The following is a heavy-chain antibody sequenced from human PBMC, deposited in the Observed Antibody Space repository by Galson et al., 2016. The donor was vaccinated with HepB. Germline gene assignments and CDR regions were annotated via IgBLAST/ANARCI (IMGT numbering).Heavy chain of an antibody. V-gene: IGHV3-23*01. CDR2: ISGSGNTT. CDR3: AKPIARTYFSATDS. J-gene: IGHJ4*02. CDR1: GFNFNIHA. D-gene: IGHD3-3*01. Sequence: SLRLSCAASGFNFNIHAMNWVRQAPGKGLEWVSGISGSGNTTYYADSVKGRFTISRDNSKNTLYLLMNSLRPDEPAVYHCAKPIARTYFSATDSWGQGILVTVSS.